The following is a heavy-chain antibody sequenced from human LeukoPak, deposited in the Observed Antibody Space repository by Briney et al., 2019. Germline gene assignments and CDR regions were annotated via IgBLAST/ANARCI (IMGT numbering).Heavy chain of an antibody. CDR3: ASSSGSYYHFDY. Sequence: SETLSLTCTVSGGSISGYYWSWIRQPAGKGLEWIGRYTSGSTNYNPSLKSRVTMSVDTSKNQFSLKLTSVTAADTAVYYCASSSGSYYHFDYWGQGTLATVSS. V-gene: IGHV4-4*07. CDR2: YTSGST. CDR1: GGSISGYY. J-gene: IGHJ4*02. D-gene: IGHD1-26*01.